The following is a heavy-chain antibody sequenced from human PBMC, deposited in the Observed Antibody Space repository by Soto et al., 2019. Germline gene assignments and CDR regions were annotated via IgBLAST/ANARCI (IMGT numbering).Heavy chain of an antibody. Sequence: EVQLLESGGGLVQPGGSLRLSCAASGFTFSSYAMSWVRQAPGKGLEWVSAISGSGGSTYYADSVKGRFTISRENAKNPLYLQMNSQRGEDTAVYYCAKFNLTGGSYVFAFDIWGQGTMVTVSS. CDR2: ISGSGGST. J-gene: IGHJ3*02. D-gene: IGHD1-26*01. V-gene: IGHV3-23*01. CDR1: GFTFSSYA. CDR3: AKFNLTGGSYVFAFDI.